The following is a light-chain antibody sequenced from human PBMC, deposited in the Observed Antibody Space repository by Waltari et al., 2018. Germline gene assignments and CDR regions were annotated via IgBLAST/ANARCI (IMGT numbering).Light chain of an antibody. CDR1: SSDVGGYTH. V-gene: IGLV2-11*01. CDR2: DVT. CDR3: CSYAGSIWV. J-gene: IGLJ3*02. Sequence: QSALTQPRSVSGSPGQSVTISCTGTSSDVGGYTHVSWYQQHPGKAPKLMIFDVTSRPAGVPDRWSGSQSGNTSSLTISGLQAEYEADYYCCSYAGSIWVFGGGTRMTVL.